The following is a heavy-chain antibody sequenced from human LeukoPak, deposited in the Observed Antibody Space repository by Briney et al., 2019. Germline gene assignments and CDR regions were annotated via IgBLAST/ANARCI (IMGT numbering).Heavy chain of an antibody. CDR2: ITGSGGSR. J-gene: IGHJ4*02. CDR1: GFTVSSNY. D-gene: IGHD2-15*01. CDR3: AKGTTILPGVFDY. Sequence: GGSLRLSCAASGFTVSSNYMSWVRQAPGKGLEWVSSITGSGGSRYYADPVKGRFTISRDNSKNTLYLQMNSLRAEDTVVYYCAKGTTILPGVFDYWGQGTLVTVSS. V-gene: IGHV3-23*01.